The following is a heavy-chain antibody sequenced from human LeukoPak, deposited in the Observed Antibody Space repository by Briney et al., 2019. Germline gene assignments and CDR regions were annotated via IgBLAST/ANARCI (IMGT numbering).Heavy chain of an antibody. CDR3: ARGDGYNFFDY. J-gene: IGHJ4*02. Sequence: GGSLSLSCAVSGFSVTNNYMSWVRQAPGKGLEWVSDFYVGGATYYADSVKGRFTISRDNSENTLYLQLKCLRAEDTAVYYCARGDGYNFFDYWGQGTLVTVSS. CDR2: FYVGGAT. CDR1: GFSVTNNY. V-gene: IGHV3-53*01. D-gene: IGHD5-24*01.